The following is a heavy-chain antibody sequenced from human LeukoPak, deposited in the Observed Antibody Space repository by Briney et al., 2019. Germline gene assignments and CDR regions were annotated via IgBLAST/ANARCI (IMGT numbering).Heavy chain of an antibody. D-gene: IGHD3-16*01. J-gene: IGHJ5*02. CDR1: GGTFSSYA. CDR3: AREMGARAWFDP. CDR2: IIPIFGTA. Sequence: EASVKVSCKASGGTFSSYAISWVRQAPGQGLEWMGGIIPIFGTANYAQKFQGRVTITADESTSTAYMELSSLRSEDTAVYYCAREMGARAWFDPWGQGTLVTVSS. V-gene: IGHV1-69*13.